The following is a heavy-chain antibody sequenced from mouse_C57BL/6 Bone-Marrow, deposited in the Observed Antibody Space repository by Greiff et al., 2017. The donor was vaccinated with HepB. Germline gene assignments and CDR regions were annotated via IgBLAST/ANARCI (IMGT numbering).Heavy chain of an antibody. D-gene: IGHD1-1*01. Sequence: VMLVESGAELVKPGASVKMSCKASGYTFTTYPIEWMKQNHGKSLEWIGNFHPYNDDTKYNEKFKGKATLTVEKSSSTVYLELSRLTSDDSAVYYCARGVVAGELTGYFDYWGQGTTLTVSS. CDR2: FHPYNDDT. CDR1: GYTFTTYP. J-gene: IGHJ2*01. V-gene: IGHV1-47*01. CDR3: ARGVVAGELTGYFDY.